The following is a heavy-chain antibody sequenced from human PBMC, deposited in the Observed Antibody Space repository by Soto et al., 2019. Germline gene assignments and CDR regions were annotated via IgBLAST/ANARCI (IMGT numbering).Heavy chain of an antibody. D-gene: IGHD3-9*01. CDR2: ISSSSSYT. Sequence: PGGSLRLSCAASGFTFSDYYMSWIRQAPGKGLEWVSYISSSSSYTNYADSVKGRFTISRDNAKNSLYLQMNSLRAEDTAVYYCARDFGYFDWSTFDYWGQGTLVTVSS. J-gene: IGHJ4*02. CDR3: ARDFGYFDWSTFDY. CDR1: GFTFSDYY. V-gene: IGHV3-11*06.